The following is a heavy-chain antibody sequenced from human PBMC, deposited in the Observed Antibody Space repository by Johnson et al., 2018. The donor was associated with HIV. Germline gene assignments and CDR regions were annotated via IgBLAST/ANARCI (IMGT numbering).Heavy chain of an antibody. J-gene: IGHJ3*02. Sequence: LQLVESGGGVVQPGRSLRLSCAASGFTFSSYGMSWIRQAPGKGLAWVSYISSSVSSIYYADSVKGRFTISRDNAKNSLYLQMNSLRAEDTAVYYCAREYYYDSSGTPVFDIWGQGTMVTVSS. CDR2: ISSSVSSI. CDR3: AREYYYDSSGTPVFDI. V-gene: IGHV3-48*04. CDR1: GFTFSSYG. D-gene: IGHD3-22*01.